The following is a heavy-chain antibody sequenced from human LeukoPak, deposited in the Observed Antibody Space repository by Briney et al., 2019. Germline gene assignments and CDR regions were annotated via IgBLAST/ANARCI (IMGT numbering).Heavy chain of an antibody. CDR1: GYSFTSYW. CDR2: IYPGDSDT. V-gene: IGHV5-51*01. CDR3: ARDGYNHDDAFDI. D-gene: IGHD5-24*01. J-gene: IGHJ3*02. Sequence: GESLKISCKGSGYSFTSYWIGWVRQMPGKGLEWMGIIYPGDSDTRYSPSFQGQVTISADKSISTAYPQWSSLKASDTAMYYCARDGYNHDDAFDIWGQGTMVTVSS.